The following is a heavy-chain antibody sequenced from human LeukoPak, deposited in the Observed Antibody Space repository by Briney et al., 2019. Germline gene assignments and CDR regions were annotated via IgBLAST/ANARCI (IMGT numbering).Heavy chain of an antibody. J-gene: IGHJ4*02. V-gene: IGHV4-59*12. Sequence: SETLSLTCTMSGGSTSGFHWSWVRQPTGKGLEWIGHTYHENIHYNPSLESRVTMSVDTSKNQFSLKLTSVTAADTAVYYCARAHTFSCNGGPCPFFLDYWGQGTLVTVSS. D-gene: IGHD2/OR15-2a*01. CDR3: ARAHTFSCNGGPCPFFLDY. CDR2: TYHENI. CDR1: GGSTSGFH.